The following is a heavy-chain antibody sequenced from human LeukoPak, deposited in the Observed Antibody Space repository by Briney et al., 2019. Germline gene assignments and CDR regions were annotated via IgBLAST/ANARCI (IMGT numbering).Heavy chain of an antibody. Sequence: GGSLRLSCAASGFTFSSYWMHWVRQAPGKGLVWVLRINSDGSSTSYADSVKGRFTISRDNAKNTLYLQMNSLRAEDTAVYYCASAPYDYSNYDYGMDVWGQGTTVTVSS. D-gene: IGHD4-11*01. J-gene: IGHJ6*02. CDR2: INSDGSST. CDR3: ASAPYDYSNYDYGMDV. CDR1: GFTFSSYW. V-gene: IGHV3-74*01.